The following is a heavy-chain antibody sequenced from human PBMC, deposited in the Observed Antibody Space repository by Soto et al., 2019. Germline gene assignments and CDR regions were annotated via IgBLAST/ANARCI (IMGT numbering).Heavy chain of an antibody. D-gene: IGHD5-12*01. CDR2: IYHSGST. CDR1: GGSISSNNW. Sequence: QVQLQESGPGLVKPSGTLSLTCAVSGGSISSNNWWSWVRQPPGKGLEWIGEIYHSGSTNYNPSLKRRVTISLDKSKNQFSLKLSSVTAADTAVYYCASLDGYNYFDYWGQGTLVTVSS. CDR3: ASLDGYNYFDY. V-gene: IGHV4-4*02. J-gene: IGHJ4*02.